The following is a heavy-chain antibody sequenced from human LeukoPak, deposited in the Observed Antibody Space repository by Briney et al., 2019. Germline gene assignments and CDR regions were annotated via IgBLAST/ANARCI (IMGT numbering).Heavy chain of an antibody. CDR3: AKADYDYVWGSYRNQWYFDY. J-gene: IGHJ4*02. D-gene: IGHD3-16*02. V-gene: IGHV3-30*02. CDR1: GFTFSSYG. CDR2: IRYDGSNK. Sequence: PGGSLRLSCAASGFTFSSYGMHWVRQAPGKGLEWVAFIRYDGSNKYYADSVKGRFTISRDNSKYTLYLQMNSLRAEDTAVYYCAKADYDYVWGSYRNQWYFDYWGQGTLVTVSS.